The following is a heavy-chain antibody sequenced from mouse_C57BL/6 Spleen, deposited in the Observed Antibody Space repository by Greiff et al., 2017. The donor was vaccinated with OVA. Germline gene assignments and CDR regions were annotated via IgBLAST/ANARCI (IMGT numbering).Heavy chain of an antibody. V-gene: IGHV1-55*01. Sequence: QVQLQQSGAELVKPGASVKMSCKASGYTFTSYWITWVKQRPGQGLEWIGDIYPGSGSTNYNEKLKSKATLTVDTSSSTAYMQLSSLTSEDSAVYYCAREGEYYGSIYAMDYWGQGTSVTVSS. CDR3: AREGEYYGSIYAMDY. D-gene: IGHD1-1*01. CDR2: IYPGSGST. J-gene: IGHJ4*01. CDR1: GYTFTSYW.